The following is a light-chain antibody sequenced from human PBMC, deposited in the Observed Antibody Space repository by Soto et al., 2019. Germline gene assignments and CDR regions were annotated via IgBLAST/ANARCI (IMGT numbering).Light chain of an antibody. CDR3: HQYYSYWT. V-gene: IGKV1-5*01. J-gene: IGKJ1*01. Sequence: DIQMTQSPSTLSASVGDRVTITCRASQSISSWLAWYQQKPGKAPKLLIYDASSLESGVPSRFSGSGSGTEFSLTISCLPPYDFATYSCHQYYSYWTFGQGTKVEIK. CDR2: DAS. CDR1: QSISSW.